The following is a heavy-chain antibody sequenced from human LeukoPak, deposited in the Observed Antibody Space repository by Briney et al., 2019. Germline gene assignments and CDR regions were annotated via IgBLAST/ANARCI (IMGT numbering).Heavy chain of an antibody. CDR2: ISGSGGST. CDR3: AKVGYIYGPDPAEYFQH. V-gene: IGHV3-23*01. Sequence: GGSLRLSCAASGFTFSSYAMSWVRQAPGKGLEWVSAISGSGGSTYYADSVKGRFTISRDNSKNTLYPQMNSLRAEDTAVYYCAKVGYIYGPDPAEYFQHWGPGTLVTVSS. D-gene: IGHD5-18*01. CDR1: GFTFSSYA. J-gene: IGHJ1*01.